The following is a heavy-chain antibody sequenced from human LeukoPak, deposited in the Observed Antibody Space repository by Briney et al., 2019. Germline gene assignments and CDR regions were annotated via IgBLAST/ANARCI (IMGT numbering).Heavy chain of an antibody. V-gene: IGHV4-34*01. CDR1: GGSFSGYY. J-gene: IGHJ4*02. D-gene: IGHD6-6*01. Sequence: PSETLSLTCAVYGGSFSGYYWSWIRQPPGKGLEWIGEINHSGSTNYDPSLKSRVTISVDTSKNQFSLKLSSVTAADTAVYYCARGGQLVRRGYFDYWGQGTLVTVSS. CDR3: ARGGQLVRRGYFDY. CDR2: INHSGST.